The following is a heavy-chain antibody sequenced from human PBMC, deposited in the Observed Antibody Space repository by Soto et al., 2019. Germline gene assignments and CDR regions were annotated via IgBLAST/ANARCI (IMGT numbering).Heavy chain of an antibody. J-gene: IGHJ4*02. V-gene: IGHV4-59*08. CDR2: IYYSGST. Sequence: PSETLSLTCTVSGGSISSYYWSWIRQPPGKGLEWIGYIYYSGSTNYNPSLKSRVTISVDTSKNQFSLKLSSVTAADTAVYYCASSTLVATIVYWGQGTLVTVSS. D-gene: IGHD5-12*01. CDR3: ASSTLVATIVY. CDR1: GGSISSYY.